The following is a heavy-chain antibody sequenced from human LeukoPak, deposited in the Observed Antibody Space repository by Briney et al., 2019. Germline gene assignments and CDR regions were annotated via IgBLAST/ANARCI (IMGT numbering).Heavy chain of an antibody. J-gene: IGHJ3*02. CDR3: ARLTVSRRAFDM. Sequence: SETLSLTCAVSGFSISSGYYWGWIRQPPGKGLEWIGNIYHDGNTYYNPSLKSRLTVSVDKSQNQFSLTLSSVAAADTAVYFCARLTVSRRAFDMWGQGTKVTVSS. V-gene: IGHV4-38-2*01. CDR2: IYHDGNT. D-gene: IGHD2/OR15-2a*01. CDR1: GFSISSGYY.